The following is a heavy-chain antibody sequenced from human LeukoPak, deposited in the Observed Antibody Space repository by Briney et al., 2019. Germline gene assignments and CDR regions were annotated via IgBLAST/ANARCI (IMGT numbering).Heavy chain of an antibody. D-gene: IGHD2-15*01. CDR1: GFTFSSFA. CDR2: IKQDGSEK. Sequence: GGSLRLSCAASGFTFSSFAITWVRQAPGKGLEWVANIKQDGSEKYYVESVRGRFTISRDNAKNSLYLQMNSLRAEDTAVYYCARHCGYCGGGNAFDIWGQGTMVTVSS. CDR3: ARHCGYCGGGNAFDI. V-gene: IGHV3-7*01. J-gene: IGHJ3*02.